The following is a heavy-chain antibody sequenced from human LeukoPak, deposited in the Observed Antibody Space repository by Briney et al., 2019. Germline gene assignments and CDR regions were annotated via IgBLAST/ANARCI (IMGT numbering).Heavy chain of an antibody. J-gene: IGHJ4*02. D-gene: IGHD5-18*01. V-gene: IGHV3-23*01. CDR3: AKDPPRGYSYGYRDY. CDR2: ISGSGGST. CDR1: GFTFSSYA. Sequence: GGSLRLSCAASGFTFSSYAMRGARQAPGKGLECVSGISGSGGSTYYADSVKGRFIISRENSKNTLYLQMNSLRAEDTAVYYCAKDPPRGYSYGYRDYWGQGTLVTVSP.